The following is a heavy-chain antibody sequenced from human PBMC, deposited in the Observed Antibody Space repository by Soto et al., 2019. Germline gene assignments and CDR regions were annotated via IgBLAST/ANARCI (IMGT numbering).Heavy chain of an antibody. Sequence: ASVKVSCKASGYTFTSYGISWVRQAPGQGLEWMGWISAYNGNTNYAQKLQGRVTMTTDTSTSTAYMELRSLRSDDTAVYYCARVLQLSRYCSSTSCPPPTDVWGKGTTVTVSS. CDR2: ISAYNGNT. J-gene: IGHJ6*04. CDR3: ARVLQLSRYCSSTSCPPPTDV. V-gene: IGHV1-18*01. CDR1: GYTFTSYG. D-gene: IGHD2-2*01.